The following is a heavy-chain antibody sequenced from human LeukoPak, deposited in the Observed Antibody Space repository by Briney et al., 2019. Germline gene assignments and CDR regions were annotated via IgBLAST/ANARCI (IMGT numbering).Heavy chain of an antibody. CDR2: IYHSGST. V-gene: IGHV4-30-2*01. CDR1: GGSISSGGYS. J-gene: IGHJ4*02. CDR3: ARVLKSWYYFDY. D-gene: IGHD6-13*01. Sequence: SQTLSLTCAVSGGSISSGGYSWSWIRQPPGKGLEWIGYIYHSGSTYYDPSLKSRVTISVDTSKNQFSLKLSSVTAADTAVYYCARVLKSWYYFDYWGQGTLVTVSS.